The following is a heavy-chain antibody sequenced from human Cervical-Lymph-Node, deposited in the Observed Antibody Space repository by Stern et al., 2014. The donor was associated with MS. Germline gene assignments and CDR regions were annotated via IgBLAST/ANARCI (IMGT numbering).Heavy chain of an antibody. V-gene: IGHV5-51*01. Sequence: EVQLVQSGAEVKKSGESLKISCKGSGYSFTNYWIGWVRQRPGKGLECMGIIYPGDSDTKYRPSFQGQVTISVDKSISTAYLQWSGLKASDTAMYYCSRQSRYYYGWGNYYKTPDYWGPGTLVTVSS. CDR2: IYPGDSDT. J-gene: IGHJ4*02. CDR1: GYSFTNYW. D-gene: IGHD3-10*01. CDR3: SRQSRYYYGWGNYYKTPDY.